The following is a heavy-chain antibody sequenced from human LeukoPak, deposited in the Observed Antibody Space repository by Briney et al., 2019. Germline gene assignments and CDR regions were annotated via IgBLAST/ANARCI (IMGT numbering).Heavy chain of an antibody. V-gene: IGHV3-30*02. D-gene: IGHD1-26*01. J-gene: IGHJ4*02. Sequence: PGGSLRLSCAASGFTFSSYGMHWVRQAPGKGLEWVAVIWYDGSNKYYADSVKGRFTISRDNSKNTLYLQLHSLRAEDTAVYSCAKDLSPMVGAKTFDYWGQGTLVTVSS. CDR3: AKDLSPMVGAKTFDY. CDR2: IWYDGSNK. CDR1: GFTFSSYG.